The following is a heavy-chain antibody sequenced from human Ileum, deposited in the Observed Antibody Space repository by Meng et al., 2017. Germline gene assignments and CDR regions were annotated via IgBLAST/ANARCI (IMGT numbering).Heavy chain of an antibody. CDR2: MNLGGSP. J-gene: IGHJ4*02. V-gene: IGHV4-4*02. Sequence: QVLLQESGPGLVEPSGILSLAGAAAGRSISSSDWWSWVRQPPGKGLEWIAEMNLGGSPNYNPSLKSRVTMSVDKSNEHLSLQLTSVTAADTAVYYCAHIFDSWGQGTLVTVSS. CDR1: GRSISSSDW. CDR3: AHIFDS.